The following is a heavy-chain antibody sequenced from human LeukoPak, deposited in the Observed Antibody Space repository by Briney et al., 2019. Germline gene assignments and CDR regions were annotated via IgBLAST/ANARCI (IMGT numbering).Heavy chain of an antibody. CDR2: ISYDGSNK. CDR1: GFTFSSYA. D-gene: IGHD6-13*01. J-gene: IGHJ4*01. V-gene: IGHV3-30-3*01. Sequence: GRSLRLSCAASGFTFSSYAMHWVRQAPGKGLEWVAVISYDGSNKYYADSVKGRFTISRDNSKNTLYLQMNSLRAEDTAVYYCGREGVAGTGLDYWGQGTLVTVSS. CDR3: GREGVAGTGLDY.